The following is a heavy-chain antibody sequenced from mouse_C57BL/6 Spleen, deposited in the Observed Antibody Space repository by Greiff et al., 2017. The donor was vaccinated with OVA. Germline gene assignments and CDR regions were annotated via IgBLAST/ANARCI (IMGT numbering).Heavy chain of an antibody. J-gene: IGHJ1*01. D-gene: IGHD1-1*01. V-gene: IGHV5-12*01. CDR2: ISNGGGST. Sequence: EVKLVESGGGLVQPGGSLKLSCAASGFTFSDYYMYWVRQTPEKRLEWVAYISNGGGSTYYPDTVKGRFTISRDNAKNTPYLQLSRLMSEDTAVDYCARLTTVVDWYFDVWGPGTTVTVSS. CDR3: ARLTTVVDWYFDV. CDR1: GFTFSDYY.